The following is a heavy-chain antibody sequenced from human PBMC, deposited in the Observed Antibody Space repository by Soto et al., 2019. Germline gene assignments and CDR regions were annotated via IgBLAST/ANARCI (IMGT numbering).Heavy chain of an antibody. Sequence: EVQLVESGGGLVKPGGSLRLSCAASGFTFSSYSMNWVRQAPGKGLEWVSSISSSSSYIYYADSVKGRFTISRDNAKNSLYLQMNSLRAEDTAVYYCARHCTNGVCYGGAADYWGQGTLVTVSS. CDR1: GFTFSSYS. V-gene: IGHV3-21*01. CDR3: ARHCTNGVCYGGAADY. J-gene: IGHJ4*02. CDR2: ISSSSSYI. D-gene: IGHD2-8*01.